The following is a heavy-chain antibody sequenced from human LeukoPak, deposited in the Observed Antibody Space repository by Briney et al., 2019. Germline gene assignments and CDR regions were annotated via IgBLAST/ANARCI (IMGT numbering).Heavy chain of an antibody. V-gene: IGHV3-7*05. D-gene: IGHD2/OR15-2a*01. J-gene: IGHJ4*02. CDR3: AKDSATVGGPDFGE. CDR2: IKRDGGEE. CDR1: GFTFSNYW. Sequence: GGSLRLSCAASGFTFSNYWMSWVRQAPGKGLEWVANIKRDGGEEYYVESVKGRFTISRDNAKNSLYLQMNSLRAEDTAIYYCAKDSATVGGPDFGEWGQGTLVTVSS.